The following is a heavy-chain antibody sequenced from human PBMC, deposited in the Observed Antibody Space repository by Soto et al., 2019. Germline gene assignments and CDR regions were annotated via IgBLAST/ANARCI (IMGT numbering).Heavy chain of an antibody. CDR3: TSMDTAPTPYYYYMDV. Sequence: GGSLRLSYEASGFTFSNAWMSWVRQATGKGLEWVGRIKSKTDGGTTDYAAPVKGRFTISRDDSKNTLYLQMNSLKTEDTAVYYCTSMDTAPTPYYYYMDVWGKGTTVTVSS. CDR1: GFTFSNAW. D-gene: IGHD5-18*01. J-gene: IGHJ6*03. CDR2: IKSKTDGGTT. V-gene: IGHV3-15*01.